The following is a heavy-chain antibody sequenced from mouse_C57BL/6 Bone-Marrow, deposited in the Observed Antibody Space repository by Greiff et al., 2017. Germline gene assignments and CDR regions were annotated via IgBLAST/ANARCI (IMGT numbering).Heavy chain of an antibody. Sequence: VQLQQSGPELVKPGASVKISCKASGYTFTDYYMNWVKQSHGKSLEWIGDINPNNGGTSYNQKFKGKATLTVDKSSSTAYMELRSLTSEDSAVYYCARGSNYVAFAYWGQGTLVTVSA. J-gene: IGHJ3*01. CDR2: INPNNGGT. V-gene: IGHV1-26*01. CDR1: GYTFTDYY. CDR3: ARGSNYVAFAY. D-gene: IGHD2-5*01.